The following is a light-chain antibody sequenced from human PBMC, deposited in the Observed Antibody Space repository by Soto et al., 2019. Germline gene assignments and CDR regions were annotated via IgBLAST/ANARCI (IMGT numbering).Light chain of an antibody. V-gene: IGKV3D-11*02. CDR3: LRDSSWPSVFR. CDR1: QSVGNY. J-gene: IGKJ3*01. CDR2: DPS. Sequence: ELVLTQSPATLPLSPGEPATLSCRARQSVGNYLALSQQHPGQAPTLLIYDPSTRAAGIPSTFSGSGPGSDFQLDIRVPVPEDVAVYDGLRDSSWPSVFRFGPG.